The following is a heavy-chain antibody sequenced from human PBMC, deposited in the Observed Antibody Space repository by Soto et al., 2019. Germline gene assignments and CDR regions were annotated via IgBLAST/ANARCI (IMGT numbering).Heavy chain of an antibody. J-gene: IGHJ4*02. CDR3: ARASPPFDY. CDR1: GFTFSDYY. Sequence: QVPLVESGGGLVKPGGSLRLSCAASGFTFSDYYMSWIRQAPGKGLEWVSSISSSGSTIYYAASVKGRFTISRDNSKNSLYRQMNSLRTEDTAVYYCARASPPFDYWCQVTLVTVSS. V-gene: IGHV3-11*01. CDR2: ISSSGSTI.